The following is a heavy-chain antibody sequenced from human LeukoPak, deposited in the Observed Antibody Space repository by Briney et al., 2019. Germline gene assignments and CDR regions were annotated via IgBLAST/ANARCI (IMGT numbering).Heavy chain of an antibody. CDR3: ATDRIGSGWTQIDS. D-gene: IGHD6-19*01. CDR2: INTNLGTT. V-gene: IGHV1-46*01. J-gene: IGHJ5*01. CDR1: GYFFTDYF. Sequence: GASVKVSCKASGYFFTDYFMHWVRQAPGQGPVWMGLINTNLGTTTYAQKFQGRVTMTRDSSTSTVYMELSSLRSDDTAVYYCATDRIGSGWTQIDSWGQGTLVTVSS.